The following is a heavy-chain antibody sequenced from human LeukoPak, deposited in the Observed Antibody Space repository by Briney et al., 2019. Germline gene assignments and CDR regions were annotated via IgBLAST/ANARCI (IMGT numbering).Heavy chain of an antibody. CDR2: IIPIFGTA. V-gene: IGHV1-69*06. CDR3: VHWRQLAQRGY. CDR1: GGTFSSYA. Sequence: GASVKVSCKASGGTFSSYAISWVRQAPGQGLEWMGGIIPIFGTANYAQKFQGRVTITADKSTSTAYMELSSLRSEDTAVYYCVHWRQLAQRGYWGQGTLDSV. J-gene: IGHJ4*02. D-gene: IGHD6-13*01.